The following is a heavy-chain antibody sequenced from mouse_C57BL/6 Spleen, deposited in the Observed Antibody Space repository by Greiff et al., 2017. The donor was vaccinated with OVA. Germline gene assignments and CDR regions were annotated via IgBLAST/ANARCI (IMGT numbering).Heavy chain of an antibody. J-gene: IGHJ3*01. CDR3: ARLPTGTSAY. Sequence: ESGPGLVKPSQSLSLTCSVTGYSITSGYYWNWIRQFPGNKLEWMGYISYDGSNNYNPSLKNRISITRDTSKNQFFLKLNSVTTEDTATYYCARLPTGTSAYWGQGTLVTVSA. V-gene: IGHV3-6*01. CDR2: ISYDGSN. D-gene: IGHD4-1*02. CDR1: GYSITSGYY.